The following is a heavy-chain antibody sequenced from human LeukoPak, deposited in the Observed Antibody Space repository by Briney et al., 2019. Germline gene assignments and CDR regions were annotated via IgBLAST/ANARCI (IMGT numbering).Heavy chain of an antibody. Sequence: GGSLRLSCAVSGSTSSRNFMSWVRQTPEKGLEWVANIDKDGSEKNYVDSVKGRFTISRDNAKNSLFLQMNSLRAEDTAIYYCASGAGWESGYWGQGTLVTASS. J-gene: IGHJ4*02. CDR2: IDKDGSEK. CDR3: ASGAGWESGY. CDR1: GSTSSRNF. V-gene: IGHV3-7*01. D-gene: IGHD1-26*01.